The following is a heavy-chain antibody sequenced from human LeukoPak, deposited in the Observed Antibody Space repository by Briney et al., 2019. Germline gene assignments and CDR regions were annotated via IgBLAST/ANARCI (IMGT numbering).Heavy chain of an antibody. V-gene: IGHV3-30*02. CDR2: IRYDGIHI. J-gene: IGHJ3*02. CDR1: GFTFSSYG. Sequence: GGSLRLSCAASGFTFSSYGIHWVRQAPGKGLEWVAFIRYDGIHIYYADSVKGRFTISRDNSKNTLYLQTNSLRAEDTAVYYCAKDRVVSREPAAFDIWGQGTMVTVSS. CDR3: AKDRVVSREPAAFDI. D-gene: IGHD2-15*01.